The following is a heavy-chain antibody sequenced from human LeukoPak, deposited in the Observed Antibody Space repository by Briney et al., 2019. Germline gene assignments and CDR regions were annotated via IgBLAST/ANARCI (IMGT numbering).Heavy chain of an antibody. D-gene: IGHD6-13*01. CDR3: ARGSIAAAGTLY. J-gene: IGHJ4*02. V-gene: IGHV3-21*01. CDR2: ISSSSSYI. Sequence: GGSLRLSCTASGFTFSNFAMNWVRQAPGKGLEWVSSISSSSSYIYYADSVKGRFTISRDNAKNSLYLQMNSLRAEDTAVYYCARGSIAAAGTLYWGQGTLVTVSS. CDR1: GFTFSNFA.